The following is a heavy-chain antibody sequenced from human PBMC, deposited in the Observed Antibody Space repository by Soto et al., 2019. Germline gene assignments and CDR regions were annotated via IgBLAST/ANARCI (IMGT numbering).Heavy chain of an antibody. Sequence: SVKVSFKASGGTFSSYAISWLRQAPGQGLEWMGGIIPIFGTANYAQKFQGRVTITADESTSTAYMELSSLRSEDTAVYYCARGGRYYGSGTYYYYYGMDVWGQGTTVTVSS. CDR2: IIPIFGTA. CDR1: GGTFSSYA. CDR3: ARGGRYYGSGTYYYYYGMDV. J-gene: IGHJ6*02. D-gene: IGHD3-10*01. V-gene: IGHV1-69*13.